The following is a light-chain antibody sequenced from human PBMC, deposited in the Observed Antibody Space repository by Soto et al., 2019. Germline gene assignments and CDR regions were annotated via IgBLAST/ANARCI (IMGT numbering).Light chain of an antibody. CDR1: QSVSSY. J-gene: IGKJ2*01. CDR2: DAS. V-gene: IGKV3-11*01. CDR3: QQRSNRRT. Sequence: EIVLTQSPATLSLSPGERATLSYRASQSVSSYLAWYQQKPGQAPRLLIYDASNRATGIPARFSGSGSGTDFTLTISSLEPEDFAVYYCQQRSNRRTFGQGTKLEIK.